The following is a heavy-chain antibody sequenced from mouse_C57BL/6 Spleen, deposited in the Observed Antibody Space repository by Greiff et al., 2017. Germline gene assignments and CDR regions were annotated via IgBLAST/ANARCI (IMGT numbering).Heavy chain of an antibody. CDR3: ARDNYRNSYFDY. Sequence: EVQVVQSEGGLVQPGSSLKLSCTASGFTFSDYYMAWVRQGPEQGLEWVANIDYDGSSTYYRDSLKSRFIISRDNAKNIRYLRMSSLKSEDTATYYCARDNYRNSYFDYWGQGTTLTVYS. V-gene: IGHV5-16*01. CDR1: GFTFSDYY. D-gene: IGHD2-5*01. CDR2: IDYDGSST. J-gene: IGHJ2*01.